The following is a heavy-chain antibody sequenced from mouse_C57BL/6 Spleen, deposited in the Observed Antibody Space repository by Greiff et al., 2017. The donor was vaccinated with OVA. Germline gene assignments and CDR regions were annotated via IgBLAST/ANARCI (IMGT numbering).Heavy chain of an antibody. V-gene: IGHV5-17*01. CDR2: ISSGSSTI. CDR3: ARPLFFYYGSSYYAMDY. D-gene: IGHD1-1*01. Sequence: EVMLVESGGGLVKPGGSLKLSCAASGFTFSDYGMHWVRQAPEKGLEWVAYISSGSSTIYYADTVKGRFTISRDNAKNTLFLQMTSLRSEDTAMYYCARPLFFYYGSSYYAMDYWGQGTSVTVSS. J-gene: IGHJ4*01. CDR1: GFTFSDYG.